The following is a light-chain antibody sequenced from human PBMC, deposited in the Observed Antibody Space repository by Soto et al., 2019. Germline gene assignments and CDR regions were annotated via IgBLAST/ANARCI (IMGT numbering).Light chain of an antibody. V-gene: IGKV3-15*01. CDR1: QSVSYY. J-gene: IGKJ4*01. CDR2: GAS. Sequence: EIVLTQSPATLSLSPGERATLSCRASQSVSYYLAWYQQKPGQAPRLLIYGASTRATGIPARFSGSGSGTEFTLTISSLQSEDFAVYYCQQYYTWPVTFGGGTKVDIK. CDR3: QQYYTWPVT.